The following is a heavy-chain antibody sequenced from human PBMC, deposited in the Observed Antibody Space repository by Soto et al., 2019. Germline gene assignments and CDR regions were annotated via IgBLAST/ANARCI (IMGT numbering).Heavy chain of an antibody. Sequence: PXEILSLSCAVSGDSVSSGSYFLTWVRQSPGKGLEWIGYIYYSVSTNYNPSLKSRVTMSVDTAKNQFSLNLSSVTAADTAVYYCERDKRLNYGPSHMDVWGQGTTVTVYS. V-gene: IGHV4-61*01. J-gene: IGHJ6*02. CDR2: IYYSVST. CDR1: GDSVSSGSYF. CDR3: ERDKRLNYGPSHMDV. D-gene: IGHD4-17*01.